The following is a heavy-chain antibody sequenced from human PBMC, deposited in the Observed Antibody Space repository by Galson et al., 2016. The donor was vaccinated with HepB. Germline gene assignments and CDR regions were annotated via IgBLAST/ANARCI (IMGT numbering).Heavy chain of an antibody. D-gene: IGHD3-3*01. CDR3: ARDRRHIITVFGATIARHMGPKLTYYGMDV. V-gene: IGHV1-46*01. CDR2: INPSGGNT. J-gene: IGHJ6*02. Sequence: SVKVSCKASGYSFTTYFMHWVRQAPGQGLEWMGVINPSGGNTKYAQKFQGRVTMTRDTSSSTVYMELSSLRSEDMAVYFCARDRRHIITVFGATIARHMGPKLTYYGMDVWGQGTTVTVSS. CDR1: GYSFTTYF.